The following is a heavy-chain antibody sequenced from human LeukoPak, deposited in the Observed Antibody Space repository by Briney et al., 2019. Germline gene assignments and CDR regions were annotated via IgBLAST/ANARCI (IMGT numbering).Heavy chain of an antibody. CDR2: IKSKTDGGTT. J-gene: IGHJ4*02. CDR1: GFTFSNAW. D-gene: IGHD3-22*01. Sequence: GGSLRLSCAASGFTFSNAWMTWVRQAPGKGLEWVGRIKSKTDGGTTDYAAPVKGRFTISRDDSKNTLYLQMNSLKTEDTAVYYCTVGYYYDSGAYYYWGRGTLVTVCS. V-gene: IGHV3-15*01. CDR3: TVGYYYDSGAYYY.